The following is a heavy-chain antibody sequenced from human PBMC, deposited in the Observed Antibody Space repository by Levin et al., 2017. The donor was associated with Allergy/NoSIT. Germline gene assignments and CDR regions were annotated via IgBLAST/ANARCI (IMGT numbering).Heavy chain of an antibody. CDR3: ARGSKGGLWSVAGYWYFDL. D-gene: IGHD6-19*01. CDR2: IYYSGST. J-gene: IGHJ2*01. CDR1: GGSISSSSYY. Sequence: SETLSLTCTVSGGSISSSSYYWGWIRQPPGKGLEWIGSIYYSGSTYYNPSLKSRVTISVDTSKNQFSLKLSSVTAADTAVYYCARGSKGGLWSVAGYWYFDLWGRGTLVTVSS. V-gene: IGHV4-39*07.